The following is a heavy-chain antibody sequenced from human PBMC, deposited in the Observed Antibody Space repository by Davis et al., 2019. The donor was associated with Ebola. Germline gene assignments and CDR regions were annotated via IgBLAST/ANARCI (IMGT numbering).Heavy chain of an antibody. J-gene: IGHJ2*01. CDR3: ATVAGWTGYYWYFDL. Sequence: GESLKISCAASGFTFSSYAMSWVRQAPGKGLEWVSAISGVGGSTYYAGSVKGRFTISRDNSKNTLYLQMNSLRAEDTAVYYCATVAGWTGYYWYFDLWGRGTLVTVSS. V-gene: IGHV3-23*01. CDR1: GFTFSSYA. CDR2: ISGVGGST. D-gene: IGHD6-19*01.